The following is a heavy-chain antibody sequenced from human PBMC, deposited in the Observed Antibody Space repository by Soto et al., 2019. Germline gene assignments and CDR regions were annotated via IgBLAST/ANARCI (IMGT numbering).Heavy chain of an antibody. J-gene: IGHJ5*02. CDR1: GGTFSSYA. V-gene: IGHV1-69*12. CDR3: ARDRGHSSGYYPYWFDP. CDR2: MIPIFGTA. Sequence: QVQLVQSGAEVKKPGSSVKVSCKASGGTFSSYAITWVRQAPGQGLEWMGGMIPIFGTANYAQKFQARVTITADESTSTAYMELSSLRSEDTAVYYCARDRGHSSGYYPYWFDPWGQGTLVTVSS. D-gene: IGHD3-22*01.